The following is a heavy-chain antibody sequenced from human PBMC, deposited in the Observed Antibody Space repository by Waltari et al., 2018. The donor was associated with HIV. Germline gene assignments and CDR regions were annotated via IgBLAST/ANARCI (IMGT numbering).Heavy chain of an antibody. J-gene: IGHJ6*02. CDR3: ARDSFYCRSSTCYCPMDV. D-gene: IGHD2-2*01. Sequence: QVHLVQSGAEEKKPGSSVKISCKASGGSFSSNAISWVRQAPGQGLEWMGRGIPIVGITNYAQKCKDRVTSTADKSTNADDMELSSLRSEDTAVYFCARDSFYCRSSTCYCPMDVWGQGTTGTVAS. CDR2: GIPIVGIT. V-gene: IGHV1-69*04. CDR1: GGSFSSNA.